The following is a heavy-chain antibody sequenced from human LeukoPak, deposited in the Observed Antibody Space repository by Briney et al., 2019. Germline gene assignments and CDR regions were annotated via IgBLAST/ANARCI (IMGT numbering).Heavy chain of an antibody. CDR2: IYTSGST. V-gene: IGHV4-4*07. CDR3: ARGGPLCPGEWFDP. Sequence: PSETLSLTCTAAGGTFSSYYWSWIRQPAGKGLEWIGRIYTSGSTNYNPSLKSRVTISVDKSKNQFSLKLSSVTAADTAVYYCARGGPLCPGEWFDPWGQGTLVTVSS. J-gene: IGHJ5*02. CDR1: GGTFSSYY. D-gene: IGHD3-16*01.